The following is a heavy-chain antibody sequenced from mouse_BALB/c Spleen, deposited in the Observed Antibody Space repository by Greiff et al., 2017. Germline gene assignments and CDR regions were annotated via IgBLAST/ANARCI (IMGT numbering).Heavy chain of an antibody. J-gene: IGHJ3*01. CDR3: AVSTMITLAY. D-gene: IGHD2-4*01. CDR2: IDPENGNT. CDR1: GFNIKDYY. V-gene: IGHV14-1*02. Sequence: VHVKQSGAELVRPGALVKLSCKASGFNIKDYYMHWVKQRPEQGLEWIGWIDPENGNTIYDPKFQGKASITADTSSNTAYLQLSSLTSEDTAVYYCAVSTMITLAYWGQGTLVTVSA.